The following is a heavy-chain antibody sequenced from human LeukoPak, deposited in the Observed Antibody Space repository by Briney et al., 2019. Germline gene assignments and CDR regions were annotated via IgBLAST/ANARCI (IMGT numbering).Heavy chain of an antibody. Sequence: GSSVKVSCKASGGTSKNYAITWVRQAPGQGLEWLGGIPIFGTPNYAQKLQGRVTFTADAPTATAYMELANLRSEDTAMYYCARRSGCSTPECYISGRDYFDYWGLGTLVAVST. CDR3: ARRSGCSTPECYISGRDYFDY. CDR1: GGTSKNYA. CDR2: IPIFGTP. V-gene: IGHV1-69*01. J-gene: IGHJ4*02. D-gene: IGHD2-15*01.